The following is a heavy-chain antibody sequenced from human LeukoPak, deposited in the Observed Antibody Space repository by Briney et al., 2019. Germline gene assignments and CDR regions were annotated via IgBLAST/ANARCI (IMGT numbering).Heavy chain of an antibody. Sequence: PSETLSLTCTVSGGSISSYYWSWIRQPPGKGLEWIGYIYYSGSTNYNPSLKSRVTISVDTSKNQFSLKLSSVTAADTAVYYCARDRYYYDSSGYYWSAFDIWGQGTMVTVSS. CDR2: IYYSGST. CDR1: GGSISSYY. CDR3: ARDRYYYDSSGYYWSAFDI. V-gene: IGHV4-59*01. J-gene: IGHJ3*02. D-gene: IGHD3-22*01.